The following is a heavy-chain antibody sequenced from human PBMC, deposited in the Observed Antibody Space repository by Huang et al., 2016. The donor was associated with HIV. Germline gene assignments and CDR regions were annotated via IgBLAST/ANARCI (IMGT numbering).Heavy chain of an antibody. CDR1: GYTFDSYG. CDR2: SGPYSGKT. Sequence: HVQLVQSGADVKKPGASVKVSCKASGYTFDSYGITWVRQAPGQGLEWMGWSGPYSGKTNHAQKLQGRVTMTTDTTTSTAYMELRILTSDDTAVYYCARDATGYGTGWSTEFDYWGQGTLVTVSS. CDR3: ARDATGYGTGWSTEFDY. J-gene: IGHJ4*02. V-gene: IGHV1-18*04. D-gene: IGHD6-19*01.